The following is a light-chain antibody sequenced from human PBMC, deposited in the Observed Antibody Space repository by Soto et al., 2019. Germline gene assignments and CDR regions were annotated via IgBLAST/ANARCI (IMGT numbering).Light chain of an antibody. CDR3: QAWDSSTAHVV. V-gene: IGLV3-1*01. J-gene: IGLJ2*01. Sequence: SYELTQPPSVSVSPGQTASITCSGDKLGDKYACWYQQKPGQSPVLVIYQDSKRQSGIPERFSGSNSGNTATLTISGTQAMDESDYYCQAWDSSTAHVVFGGGTQLTVL. CDR1: KLGDKY. CDR2: QDS.